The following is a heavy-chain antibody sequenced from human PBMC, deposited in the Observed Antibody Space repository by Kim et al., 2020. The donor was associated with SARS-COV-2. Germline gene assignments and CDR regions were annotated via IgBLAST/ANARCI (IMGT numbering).Heavy chain of an antibody. J-gene: IGHJ3*02. V-gene: IGHV3-33*01. D-gene: IGHD1-7*01. CDR3: ARRESGTTSAAFDI. Sequence: GGSLRLSCAASGFTFSSYGMHWVRQAPGKGLEWVAVIWYDGSNKYYADSVKGRFTISRDNSKNTLYLQMNSLRAEDTAVYYCARRESGTTSAAFDIWGQGTMVTVSS. CDR1: GFTFSSYG. CDR2: IWYDGSNK.